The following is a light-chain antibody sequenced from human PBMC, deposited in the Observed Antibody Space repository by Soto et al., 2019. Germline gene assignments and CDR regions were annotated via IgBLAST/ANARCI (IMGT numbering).Light chain of an antibody. CDR3: MQSLETPWT. CDR2: LDS. CDR1: QRLLHSNGYNY. Sequence: IVMTQSPLSLTVTPGEPASISCRSSQRLLHSNGYNYLEWYLQKPGQSPQLLINLDSDRASGVPDRFSGSGSDTDFTLKISRVEAEDVGLYYCMQSLETPWTFGQGTKGEIK. V-gene: IGKV2-28*01. J-gene: IGKJ1*01.